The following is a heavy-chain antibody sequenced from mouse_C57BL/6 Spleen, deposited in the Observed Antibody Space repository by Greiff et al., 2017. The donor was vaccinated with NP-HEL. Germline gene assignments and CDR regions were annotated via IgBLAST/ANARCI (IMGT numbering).Heavy chain of an antibody. J-gene: IGHJ3*01. CDR2: IDPEDGET. CDR3: ARCDYVYDAWFAY. D-gene: IGHD2-2*01. CDR1: GFNIKDYY. V-gene: IGHV14-2*01. Sequence: VHVKQSGAELVKPGASVKLSCTASGFNIKDYYMHWVKQRTEQGLEWMGRIDPEDGETKYAPKFQGKATITADTSSNTAYLQLSSLTSEDTAVYYCARCDYVYDAWFAYWGQGTLVTVSA.